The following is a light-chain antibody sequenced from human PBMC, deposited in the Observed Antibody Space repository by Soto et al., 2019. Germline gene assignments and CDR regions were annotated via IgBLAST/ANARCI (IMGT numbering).Light chain of an antibody. V-gene: IGKV3-15*01. CDR3: QQYADWPTT. J-gene: IGKJ1*01. CDR2: GAS. Sequence: EIVMTQSPVTLSVFPWERATLSCRASQSVGATVAWYHQRPGQAPRLLIPGASTRATGVPARVSASGSGTAFTLTITSLQSDDFGVYYCQQYADWPTTFGQGTRVEIK. CDR1: QSVGAT.